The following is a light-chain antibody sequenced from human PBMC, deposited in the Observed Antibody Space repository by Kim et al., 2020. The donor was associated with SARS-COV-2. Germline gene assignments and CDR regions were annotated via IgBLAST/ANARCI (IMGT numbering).Light chain of an antibody. CDR2: KDS. CDR3: QSADGSGTYV. Sequence: VSPGQTARITCSGDELPEKQPYWYQQKSGQAPLLLIYKDSERPSGIPGRFSGSSSGTTVTLTISGVQAEDDADYYCQSADGSGTYVFGTGTKVTVL. CDR1: ELPEKQ. V-gene: IGLV3-25*03. J-gene: IGLJ1*01.